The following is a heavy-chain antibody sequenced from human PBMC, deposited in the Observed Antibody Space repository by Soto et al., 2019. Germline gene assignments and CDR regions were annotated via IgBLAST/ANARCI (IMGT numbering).Heavy chain of an antibody. J-gene: IGHJ4*02. Sequence: ASVKVSCKASGYTFTSYDINWVRQATGQGLEWMGWMNPNSGNTGYAQKFQDRVTMTRNTSISTAYMELSSLRSEDTAVYYCARGLYCSNGVCYWYFDYWGEATLVTVSS. CDR1: GYTFTSYD. CDR3: ARGLYCSNGVCYWYFDY. V-gene: IGHV1-8*01. CDR2: MNPNSGNT. D-gene: IGHD2-8*01.